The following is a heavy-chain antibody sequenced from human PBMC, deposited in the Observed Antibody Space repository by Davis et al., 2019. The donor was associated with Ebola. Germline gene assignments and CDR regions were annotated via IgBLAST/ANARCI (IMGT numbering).Heavy chain of an antibody. CDR1: GYSFTSYW. Sequence: GESLKISCKGSGYSFTSYWIGWVRQMPGKGLEWMGIIYPGDSDTRYSPSFQGQVTISADKSISTAYLQWSSLKASDTAMYYCVTGGFYYDSSAPAAFDIWGQGTMVTVSS. D-gene: IGHD3-22*01. CDR2: IYPGDSDT. V-gene: IGHV5-51*01. J-gene: IGHJ3*02. CDR3: VTGGFYYDSSAPAAFDI.